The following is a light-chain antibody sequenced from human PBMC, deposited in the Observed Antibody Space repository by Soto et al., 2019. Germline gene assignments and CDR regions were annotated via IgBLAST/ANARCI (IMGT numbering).Light chain of an antibody. CDR1: QSVSTN. J-gene: IGKJ4*01. Sequence: MVITQSPATLSVSPGERATLSCTASQSVSTNLAWYQQKPGQAPRVLMYNVSTRATAIPARFSGTRSGTEFTLTISGLQSEDFAIYYCQHYKTWPLAFGGGTKVDIK. CDR3: QHYKTWPLA. V-gene: IGKV3-15*01. CDR2: NVS.